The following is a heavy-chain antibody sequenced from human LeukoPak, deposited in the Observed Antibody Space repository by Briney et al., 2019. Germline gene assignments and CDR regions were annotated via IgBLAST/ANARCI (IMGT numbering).Heavy chain of an antibody. CDR1: GGSISSYY. CDR2: IYYSGST. D-gene: IGHD3-9*01. CDR3: ARVFSDWSFDY. V-gene: IGHV4-59*01. J-gene: IGHJ4*02. Sequence: SETLSLTCTVSGGSISSYYWSWIRQPPGKGLEWIGYIYYSGSTNYNPSLKSRVIISEDTSKNQFSLKLSSVTAADTAVYYCARVFSDWSFDYWGQGTLVTVSS.